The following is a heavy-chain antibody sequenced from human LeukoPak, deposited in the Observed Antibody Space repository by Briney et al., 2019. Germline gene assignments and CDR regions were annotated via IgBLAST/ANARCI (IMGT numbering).Heavy chain of an antibody. Sequence: GGSLRLSCAASGFTFSSYAMHWVRQAPGKGLKWVAVISYDGSNKYYADSVKGRFTISRDNSKNTLYLQMNSLRAEDTAVYYCARDAKPRSYYFDYWGQGTLVTVSS. CDR3: ARDAKPRSYYFDY. CDR2: ISYDGSNK. D-gene: IGHD1-26*01. CDR1: GFTFSSYA. V-gene: IGHV3-30*04. J-gene: IGHJ4*02.